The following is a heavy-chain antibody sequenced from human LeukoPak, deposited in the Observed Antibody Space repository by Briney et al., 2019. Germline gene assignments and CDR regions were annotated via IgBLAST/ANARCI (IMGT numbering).Heavy chain of an antibody. Sequence: PSETLSLTCAVYGGSFSGYYWSWIRQPPGKGLEWIGEINHSGSTNYNPSLKSRVTISVDTSKNQFSLKLSSVTAADTAVYYCASVLGYSYGPYYFDYWGQGTLVTVSS. D-gene: IGHD5-18*01. V-gene: IGHV4-34*01. CDR2: INHSGST. CDR3: ASVLGYSYGPYYFDY. J-gene: IGHJ4*02. CDR1: GGSFSGYY.